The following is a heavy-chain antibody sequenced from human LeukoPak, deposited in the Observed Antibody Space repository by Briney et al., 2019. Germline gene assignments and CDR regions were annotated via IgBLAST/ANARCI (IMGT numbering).Heavy chain of an antibody. CDR1: GFTFSIYA. CDR2: ISGSGGTT. V-gene: IGHV3-23*01. D-gene: IGHD2-2*01. Sequence: GGSLRLSCAASGFTFSIYAMSWVRQAPGKGLEWVSSISGSGGTTYYADSVKGRFTVSRDNSKNTLYLQMNSLRAEDTAVYYCAKSYDQLAYYFDYWGQGTLVTVSS. CDR3: AKSYDQLAYYFDY. J-gene: IGHJ4*02.